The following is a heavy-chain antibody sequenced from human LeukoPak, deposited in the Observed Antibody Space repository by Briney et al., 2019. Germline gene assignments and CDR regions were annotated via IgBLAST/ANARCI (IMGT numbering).Heavy chain of an antibody. J-gene: IGHJ6*02. D-gene: IGHD5-12*01. Sequence: GESLKISFQGSGYSFANSWIGWVRQVPGKGLEWMGIIYPGDSDTRYSPSFQGQVTISADRSVNTAYLQWGSLKASDTAMYYCARLKNNGYAYYFGMDVWGQGTTVTVSS. V-gene: IGHV5-51*01. CDR3: ARLKNNGYAYYFGMDV. CDR2: IYPGDSDT. CDR1: GYSFANSW.